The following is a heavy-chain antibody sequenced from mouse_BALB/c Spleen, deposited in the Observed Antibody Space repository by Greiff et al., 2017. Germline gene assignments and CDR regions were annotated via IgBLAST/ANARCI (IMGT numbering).Heavy chain of an antibody. CDR1: GFTFSTYG. Sequence: DVKLVESGGDLVKPGGSLKLSCAASGFTFSTYGMSWVRQTPDKRLEWVALISSGGSYTYYPDSVKGRFTISRDNAKNTLYLQMSSLKSEDTAMYYCARHPDGNYDYYAMDYWGQGTSVTVSS. D-gene: IGHD2-1*01. V-gene: IGHV5-6*02. CDR3: ARHPDGNYDYYAMDY. J-gene: IGHJ4*01. CDR2: ISSGGSYT.